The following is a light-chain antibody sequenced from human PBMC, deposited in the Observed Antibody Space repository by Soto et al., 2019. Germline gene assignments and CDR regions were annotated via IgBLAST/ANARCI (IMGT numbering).Light chain of an antibody. CDR1: SSDVGAYNP. CDR2: DVT. J-gene: IGLJ2*01. Sequence: QSVLTQPASVSGSPGQSITISCTGTSSDVGAYNPVSWYQQHPGKAPKLILYDVTNRRSGISNRFSGSKSGNTASLTISGLQAEDEADYYCSSHATRSTLIFCGGTKVTVL. V-gene: IGLV2-14*03. CDR3: SSHATRSTLI.